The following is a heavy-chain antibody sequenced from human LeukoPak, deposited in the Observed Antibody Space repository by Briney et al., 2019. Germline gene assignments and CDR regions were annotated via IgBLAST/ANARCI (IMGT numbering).Heavy chain of an antibody. CDR1: GGTFSSYA. D-gene: IGHD3-3*01. CDR3: ASSVGVVIIRCPDY. J-gene: IGHJ4*02. Sequence: ASVKVSCKASGGTFSSYAFSWVRQAPGQGLEWMGGIIPIFGTANNAQKFQGRVTITADESTSTAYMELSSLRSEDTAVYYCASSVGVVIIRCPDYWGQGTLVTVSS. V-gene: IGHV1-69*13. CDR2: IIPIFGTA.